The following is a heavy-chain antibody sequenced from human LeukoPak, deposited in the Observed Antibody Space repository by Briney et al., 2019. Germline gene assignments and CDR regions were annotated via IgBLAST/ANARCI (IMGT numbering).Heavy chain of an antibody. CDR2: IYYSGST. Sequence: PSETLSLTCTVSGGSISSYYWSWMRQPPGKGLEWIGSIYYSGSTYYNPSLKSRVTISVDTSKNQFSLKLSSVTAADTAVYYCARAEPGGYSGYEPPYFDYWGQGTLVTVSS. J-gene: IGHJ4*02. D-gene: IGHD5-12*01. V-gene: IGHV4-59*05. CDR1: GGSISSYY. CDR3: ARAEPGGYSGYEPPYFDY.